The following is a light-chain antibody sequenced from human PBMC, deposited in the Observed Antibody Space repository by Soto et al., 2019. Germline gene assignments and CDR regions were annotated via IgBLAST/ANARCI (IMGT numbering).Light chain of an antibody. CDR3: SSYTSSSTWV. Sequence: QSALTQPASVSGSPGQSITISCTGTSSDVGAYNYVSWYQQHPGKAPKLMIYEVSNRPSGVSDRFSGSRSGNTASLTISGLQAEDESDYYRSSYTSSSTWVFGGGTQLTVL. CDR1: SSDVGAYNY. V-gene: IGLV2-14*01. CDR2: EVS. J-gene: IGLJ3*02.